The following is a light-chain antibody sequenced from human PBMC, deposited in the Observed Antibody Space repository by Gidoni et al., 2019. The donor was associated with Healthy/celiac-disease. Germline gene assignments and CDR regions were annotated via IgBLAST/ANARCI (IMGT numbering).Light chain of an antibody. V-gene: IGKV1-39*01. CDR3: QQSYSTLP. CDR1: QSISSY. Sequence: DIQMTQSPSSLAASVGDRVTITCRASQSISSYLNWYQQKPGKAPKLLIYAASRLQSGVPSRFSGSGSGTDFTLTISSLQPEDFATYYCQQSYSTLPFGGXTKVEIK. J-gene: IGKJ4*01. CDR2: AAS.